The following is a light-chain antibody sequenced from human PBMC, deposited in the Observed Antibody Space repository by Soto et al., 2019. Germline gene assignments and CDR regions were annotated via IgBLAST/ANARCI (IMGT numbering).Light chain of an antibody. Sequence: IQMTQAPSSLSASVGDSVTITCRTSQNIKTYLNLYQHKPGKAPNLLIYAASSLHSGVPSRFSGSGSGTDFTLTISSLQPEDFATYYCHQSFSSPPWTFGQGTKVDIK. CDR3: HQSFSSPPWT. J-gene: IGKJ1*01. V-gene: IGKV1-39*01. CDR1: QNIKTY. CDR2: AAS.